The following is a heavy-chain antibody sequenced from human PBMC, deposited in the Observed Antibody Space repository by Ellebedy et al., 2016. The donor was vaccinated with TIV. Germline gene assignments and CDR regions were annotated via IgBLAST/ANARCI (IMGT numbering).Heavy chain of an antibody. Sequence: GESLKISCVASGLTIRNYVMNWVRQAPGRGLEWVSGVTGRGGTIYTDSVKGRFTISRDDSKTTLYLQMNGLRAEDTAVYYCAKNLAADCAGGYCYFDSWGQGTLVTVSS. D-gene: IGHD2-21*02. J-gene: IGHJ4*02. CDR2: VTGRGGTI. CDR1: GLTIRNYV. CDR3: AKNLAADCAGGYCYFDS. V-gene: IGHV3-23*01.